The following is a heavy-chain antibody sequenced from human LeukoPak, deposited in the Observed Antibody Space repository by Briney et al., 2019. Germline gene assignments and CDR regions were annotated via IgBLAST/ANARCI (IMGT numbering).Heavy chain of an antibody. Sequence: GGSLRLSCPASGFTFSSYSMNWVRQAPGRGLEWLSSISSSSSYIYYADSVKGRFTISRDNAKNSLYLQMNSLRAEDTAVYYCARVQYSSSWPFDYWGQGTLVTVSS. CDR1: GFTFSSYS. CDR3: ARVQYSSSWPFDY. CDR2: ISSSSSYI. J-gene: IGHJ4*02. D-gene: IGHD6-13*01. V-gene: IGHV3-21*01.